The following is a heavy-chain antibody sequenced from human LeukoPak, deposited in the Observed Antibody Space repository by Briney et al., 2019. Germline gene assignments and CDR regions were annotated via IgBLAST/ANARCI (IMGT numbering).Heavy chain of an antibody. J-gene: IGHJ4*02. V-gene: IGHV3-43*02. Sequence: GGSLRLSCAASGFTFDDYAMHWVRQAPGKGLEWVSLISGDGGSTYYADSVKGRFTISRDNSKDSLYLQMNSLRTEDTALYYCARKHLESSSWYLPFDYWGQGTLVTVSS. CDR1: GFTFDDYA. D-gene: IGHD6-13*01. CDR3: ARKHLESSSWYLPFDY. CDR2: ISGDGGST.